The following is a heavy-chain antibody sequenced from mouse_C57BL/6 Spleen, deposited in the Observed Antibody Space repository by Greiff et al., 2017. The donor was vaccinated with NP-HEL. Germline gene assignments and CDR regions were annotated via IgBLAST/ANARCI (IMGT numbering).Heavy chain of an antibody. CDR3: ARFHEGFAY. D-gene: IGHD1-2*01. CDR2: IHPNSGST. V-gene: IGHV1-64*01. Sequence: QVQLKQPGAELVKPGASVKLSCKASGYTFTSYWMHWVKQRPGQGLEWIGMIHPNSGSTNYNEKFKSKATLTVDKSSSTAYMQLSSLTSEDSAVYYCARFHEGFAYWGQGTLVTVSA. J-gene: IGHJ3*01. CDR1: GYTFTSYW.